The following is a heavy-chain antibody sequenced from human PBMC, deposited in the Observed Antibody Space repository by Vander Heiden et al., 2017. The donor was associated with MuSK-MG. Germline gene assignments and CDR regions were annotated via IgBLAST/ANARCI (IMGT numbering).Heavy chain of an antibody. J-gene: IGHJ5*02. Sequence: EVQLVESGGGLVQPGGSLRLSCAASGFTVSSNYRSWVRQAPGKGVEWVSVIYSGGSTYYADSVKGRFTISRDNSKNTLYLQMNSLRAEDTAVYYCARDVRDGTYNWFDPWGQGTLVTVSS. CDR1: GFTVSSNY. CDR2: IYSGGST. CDR3: ARDVRDGTYNWFDP. V-gene: IGHV3-66*01.